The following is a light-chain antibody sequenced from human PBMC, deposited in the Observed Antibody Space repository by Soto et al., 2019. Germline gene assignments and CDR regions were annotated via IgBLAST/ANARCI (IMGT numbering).Light chain of an antibody. CDR1: SSDVGGYNY. CDR3: SSYTSSGTYV. J-gene: IGLJ1*01. CDR2: DVS. Sequence: QSALTQPASVSGSPGQSITISCTGTSSDVGGYNYVSWYQQHPGKVPKLMIYDVSNRPSGVSNRFSGSKSGNTASLTISGLQAADEADYYCSSYTSSGTYVFGTGTKLTVL. V-gene: IGLV2-14*01.